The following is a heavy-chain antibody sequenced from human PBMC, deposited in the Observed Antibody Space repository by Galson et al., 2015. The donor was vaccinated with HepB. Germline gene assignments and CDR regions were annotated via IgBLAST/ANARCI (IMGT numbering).Heavy chain of an antibody. J-gene: IGHJ4*02. V-gene: IGHV5-10-1*01. CDR1: GYTFTNYW. CDR2: IDPSDSFT. D-gene: IGHD6-13*01. Sequence: QSGAEVKKPGKSLRISCKGSGYTFTNYWISWVRLMPGKGLEWMGRIDPSDSFTSYNPSFQGHVTVSADKSISTAYLQWSSLKASDTAMYYCARHGVGYTSSWLDSWGQGTLVTVSS. CDR3: ARHGVGYTSSWLDS.